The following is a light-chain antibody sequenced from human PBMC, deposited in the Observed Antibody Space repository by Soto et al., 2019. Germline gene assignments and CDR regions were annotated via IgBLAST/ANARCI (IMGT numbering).Light chain of an antibody. CDR1: QTISYN. J-gene: IGKJ4*02. CDR3: QQYNYWPPVT. Sequence: EIVMTQSPVTLSLSPGDTATLSYRASQTISYNLAWYQQKPGQAPRLLIYGASTRAPGIPARFSGSGSGTEYTLTISGLQSEDFAIYYCQQYNYWPPVTFGGGTRVEIK. V-gene: IGKV3-15*01. CDR2: GAS.